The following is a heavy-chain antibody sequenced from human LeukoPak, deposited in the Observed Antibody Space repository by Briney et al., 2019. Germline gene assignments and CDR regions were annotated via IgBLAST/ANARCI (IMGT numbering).Heavy chain of an antibody. CDR2: ISENSTTI. CDR1: GFTFTKYS. CDR3: ARSRGGSSSWYGDY. Sequence: GGSLRLSCAASGFTFTKYSMNWVRQAPGKGLEWVSYISENSTTIYYADSVMGRFTISRDNAKNSLYLQMNSLRAEDTAVYYCARSRGGSSSWYGDYWGQGTLVTVSS. D-gene: IGHD6-13*01. V-gene: IGHV3-48*04. J-gene: IGHJ4*02.